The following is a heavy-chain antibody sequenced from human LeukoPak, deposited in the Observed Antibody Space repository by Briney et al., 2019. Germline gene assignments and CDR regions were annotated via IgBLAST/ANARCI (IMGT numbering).Heavy chain of an antibody. CDR3: ARGFPHTGPVGFFGVVRYHYGMDV. J-gene: IGHJ6*02. D-gene: IGHD3-3*01. V-gene: IGHV4-34*01. CDR2: INHSGST. CDR1: GVSFSGNY. Sequence: PSGTLSLTCVVYGVSFSGNYGSWVREPPGKGRGWIGEINHSGSTNDNPTPKSRVTITVDTSKSQFSLTLSSVAPAHPAVYYCARGFPHTGPVGFFGVVRYHYGMDVWGQGTPVTVSS.